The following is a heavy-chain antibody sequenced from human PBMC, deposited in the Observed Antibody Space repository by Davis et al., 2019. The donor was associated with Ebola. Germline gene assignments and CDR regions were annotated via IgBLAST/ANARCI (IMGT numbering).Heavy chain of an antibody. CDR3: AGWGGGGVYYYYGMDV. V-gene: IGHV4-34*01. CDR2: INHSGST. D-gene: IGHD3-10*01. J-gene: IGHJ6*02. Sequence: SETLSLTCAVYGGSFSGYYWSWIRQPPGKGLEWIGEINHSGSTNYNPSLKSRVTISVDTSKNQFSLKLSSVTAADTAVYCCAGWGGGGVYYYYGMDVWGQGTTVTVSS. CDR1: GGSFSGYY.